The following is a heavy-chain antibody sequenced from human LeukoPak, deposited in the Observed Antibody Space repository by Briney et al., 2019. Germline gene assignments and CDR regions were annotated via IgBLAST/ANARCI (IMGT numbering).Heavy chain of an antibody. CDR2: ISNDGRST. V-gene: IGHV3-64*01. Sequence: GGSLRLSCAASGYTFSNYAMHWVRQAPGKGLEYVSAISNDGRSTYYANSVKGRFTISRDNSKNTLYLQMGSLRAEDMAVYYCARDGGDDFWSGYVLYWGQGTLVTVSS. D-gene: IGHD3-3*01. J-gene: IGHJ4*02. CDR3: ARDGGDDFWSGYVLY. CDR1: GYTFSNYA.